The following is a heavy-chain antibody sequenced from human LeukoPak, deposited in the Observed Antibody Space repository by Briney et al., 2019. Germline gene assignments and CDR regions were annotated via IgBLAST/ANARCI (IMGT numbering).Heavy chain of an antibody. CDR3: AAGASGWFGELLTSFDF. J-gene: IGHJ4*02. D-gene: IGHD3-10*01. Sequence: TGGSLRLSCVASGFTFSSSSMHWVRQAPGKGLEWVSSISSSSTYIYYADSMKGRFTISRDNAKNSLYLQMNSLRAEDTAVYYCAAGASGWFGELLTSFDFGGQGTLVTVSS. CDR2: ISSSSTYI. CDR1: GFTFSSSS. V-gene: IGHV3-21*01.